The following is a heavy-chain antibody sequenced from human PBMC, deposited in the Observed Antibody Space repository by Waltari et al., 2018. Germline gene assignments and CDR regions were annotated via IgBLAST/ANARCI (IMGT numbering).Heavy chain of an antibody. CDR3: ARESYGDYGIKI. J-gene: IGHJ3*02. CDR2: IYYSGRT. D-gene: IGHD4-17*01. CDR1: GGSISSSSYY. V-gene: IGHV4-39*07. Sequence: QLQLQESGPGLVKPSETLSLTCTVSGGSISSSSYYWGWIRQPPGKGLEWIGSIYYSGRTYYNPSLKSRVTISVDTSKNQFSLKLSSVTAADTAVYYCARESYGDYGIKIWGQGTMVTVSS.